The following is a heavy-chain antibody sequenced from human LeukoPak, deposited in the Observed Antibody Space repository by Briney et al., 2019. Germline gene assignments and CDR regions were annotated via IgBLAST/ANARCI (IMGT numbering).Heavy chain of an antibody. V-gene: IGHV3-48*04. D-gene: IGHD3-3*01. CDR1: GFTFSSYS. Sequence: SGGSLRLSCAASGFTFSSYSMNWVRQAPGKGLEWASYISSSSSTIYYADSVKGRFTISRDNAKNSLYLQMNSLRAEDTAVYYCARAGSNDFWSGYLHFDYWGQGTLVTVSS. J-gene: IGHJ4*02. CDR2: ISSSSSTI. CDR3: ARAGSNDFWSGYLHFDY.